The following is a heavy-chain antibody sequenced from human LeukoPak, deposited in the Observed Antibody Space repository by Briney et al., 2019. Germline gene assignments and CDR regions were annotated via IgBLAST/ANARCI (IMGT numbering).Heavy chain of an antibody. D-gene: IGHD4-17*01. CDR2: INPYNGNT. V-gene: IGHV1-18*01. J-gene: IGHJ4*02. CDR1: GYAFAFYG. CDR3: AREGDDYGDYYFDY. Sequence: GASVKVSCKASGYAFAFYGISWVRQAPGQGLEWMGWINPYNGNTNYAQKLQGRVTLTTDTSTSTAYMELRSLRSDDTAVYYCAREGDDYGDYYFDYWGQGTLVTVSS.